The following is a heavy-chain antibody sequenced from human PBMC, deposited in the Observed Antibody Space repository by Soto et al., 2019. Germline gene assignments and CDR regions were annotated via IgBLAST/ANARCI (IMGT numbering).Heavy chain of an antibody. CDR3: AKDLTRSSSWYGGLDY. CDR2: ISGSGSST. Sequence: EVQLLESGGGFVQPGGSLRLSCAASGFTFSSYAMSWVRQAPGKGLEWVSAISGSGSSTYYADSVKGRFTISRDDSKNTLYLQMNSLGAEDTALYYCAKDLTRSSSWYGGLDYWGQGTLVTVSS. V-gene: IGHV3-23*01. D-gene: IGHD6-13*01. CDR1: GFTFSSYA. J-gene: IGHJ4*02.